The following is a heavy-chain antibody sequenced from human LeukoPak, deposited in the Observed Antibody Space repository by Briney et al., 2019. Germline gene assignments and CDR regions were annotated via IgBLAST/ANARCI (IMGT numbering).Heavy chain of an antibody. V-gene: IGHV1-2*06. CDR2: INPNSGGT. Sequence: ASVKLSCKASGYTFTGYYMHWVRQAPGQGLEWMGRINPNSGGTNYAQKFQGRVTMTRDTSISTAYMELSRLRSDDTAVYYCARALAAAAGPRDWGQGTLVTVSS. CDR1: GYTFTGYY. D-gene: IGHD6-13*01. CDR3: ARALAAAAGPRD. J-gene: IGHJ4*02.